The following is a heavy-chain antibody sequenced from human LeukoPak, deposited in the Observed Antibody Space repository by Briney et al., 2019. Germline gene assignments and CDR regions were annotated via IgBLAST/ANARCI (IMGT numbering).Heavy chain of an antibody. J-gene: IGHJ5*02. CDR2: INHSGST. CDR1: GGSFSGYY. Sequence: PSETLSLTCAVYGGSFSGYYWSGIRQPPGKGLEWIGEINHSGSTNYNPSLKSRVTISVDTSKNQFSLKLSSVTAADTAVYYCARTRTTVTTLVRYNWFDPWGQGTLVTVSS. CDR3: ARTRTTVTTLVRYNWFDP. D-gene: IGHD4-11*01. V-gene: IGHV4-34*01.